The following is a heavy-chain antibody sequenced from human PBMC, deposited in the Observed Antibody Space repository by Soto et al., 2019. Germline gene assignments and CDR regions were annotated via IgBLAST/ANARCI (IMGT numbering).Heavy chain of an antibody. J-gene: IGHJ5*02. CDR2: INPNSGGT. D-gene: IGHD3-10*02. V-gene: IGHV1-2*02. Sequence: QVQLVQSGAEVKKPGASVKVSCKASGYTFTGYYMHWVRQAPGQGLEWMGWINPNSGGTNYAQKFQGRVTMTRDTAISTAYMELSRLSSDDTAVYYFARDNLFRLNWFAPWGQGNLFTFAS. CDR1: GYTFTGYY. CDR3: ARDNLFRLNWFAP.